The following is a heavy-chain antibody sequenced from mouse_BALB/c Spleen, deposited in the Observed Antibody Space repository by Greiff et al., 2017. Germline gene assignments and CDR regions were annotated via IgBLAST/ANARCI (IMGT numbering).Heavy chain of an antibody. D-gene: IGHD2-3*01. CDR1: GYTFTDYN. Sequence: EVQLQQSGAELVKPGASVKISCKASGYTFTDYNMDWVKQSHGKSLEWIGDINPNYDSTSYNQKFTGKATLTVDKSSSTAYMELRILTSEDTAVYYCARKCYDGYYEWFAYWGQGTLVTVSA. J-gene: IGHJ3*01. V-gene: IGHV1-18*01. CDR3: ARKCYDGYYEWFAY. CDR2: INPNYDST.